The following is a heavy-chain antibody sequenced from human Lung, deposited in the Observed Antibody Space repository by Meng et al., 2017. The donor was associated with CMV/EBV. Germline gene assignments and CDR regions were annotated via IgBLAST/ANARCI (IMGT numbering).Heavy chain of an antibody. V-gene: IGHV3-21*01. CDR2: ISSGSAYI. Sequence: GESLKTSCAASGFSFSNFYMNWVRQAPGKGLEWVASISSGSAYIFYADSVKGRFTISRDNAKDSLCLQMNSLRADDTAVYYCARAYTSSTNDWFDPWGQGTLVTVSS. CDR1: GFSFSNFY. J-gene: IGHJ5*02. CDR3: ARAYTSSTNDWFDP. D-gene: IGHD1-26*01.